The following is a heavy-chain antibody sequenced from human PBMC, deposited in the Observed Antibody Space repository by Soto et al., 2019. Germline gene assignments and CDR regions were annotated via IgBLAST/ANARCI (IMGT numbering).Heavy chain of an antibody. CDR1: GGSFSGYY. CDR3: ARGVRWSDY. V-gene: IGHV4-59*08. Sequence: QVQLQESGPGLVKPSETLSLTCTVSGGSFSGYYWSWIRQPPGKGLEYIAYISDSGSTSYNPSLKSRVSLAVDTSKDQFSLKLSSVTAADPAMYDCARGVRWSDYWGQGTLVTVSS. J-gene: IGHJ4*02. CDR2: ISDSGST.